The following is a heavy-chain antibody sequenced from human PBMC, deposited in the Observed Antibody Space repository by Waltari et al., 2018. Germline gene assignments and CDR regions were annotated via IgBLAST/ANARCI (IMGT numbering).Heavy chain of an antibody. Sequence: EVQLVESGGGLVKPGGSLRLSCAASGFTFSSYSMNWVRQAPGKGLEWVSSISSSSSYIYYADSVKGRFTISRDNAKNSLYLQMNSLRAEDTAVYYCARQGQWRAPRYYMDVWGKGTTVTVSS. CDR1: GFTFSSYS. CDR2: ISSSSSYI. D-gene: IGHD6-19*01. J-gene: IGHJ6*03. CDR3: ARQGQWRAPRYYMDV. V-gene: IGHV3-21*01.